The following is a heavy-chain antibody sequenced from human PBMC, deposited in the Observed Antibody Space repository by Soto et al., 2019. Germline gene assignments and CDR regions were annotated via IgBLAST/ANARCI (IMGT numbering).Heavy chain of an antibody. CDR1: GFSLSTSGMC. J-gene: IGHJ6*02. CDR2: IDWDDDK. V-gene: IGHV2-70*01. Sequence: GSGPTLVNPTQTLTLTCNFSGFSLSTSGMCVSWIRQPPGKALEWLELIDWDDDKYYSTSLKTRLTSSKDTSKNQVVLTMTNMDPVDTATYYCARMSGGYDFWSGYYYGSYYYYYGMDVWGQGTTVTVS. D-gene: IGHD3-3*01. CDR3: ARMSGGYDFWSGYYYGSYYYYYGMDV.